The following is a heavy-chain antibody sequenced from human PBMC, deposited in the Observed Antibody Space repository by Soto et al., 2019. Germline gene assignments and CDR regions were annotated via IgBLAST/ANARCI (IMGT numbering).Heavy chain of an antibody. J-gene: IGHJ4*02. D-gene: IGHD3-10*01. Sequence: GGSLRLSCAASGFTFSSYWMHWVRQAPGKGLVWVSRINSGGSSTSYADSVKGRFTISSVNAKNTLYLQMNSLRAEDTAVYYCARGVLFVGGAYYFDYWGQGTLVTVSS. V-gene: IGHV3-74*01. CDR3: ARGVLFVGGAYYFDY. CDR2: INSGGSST. CDR1: GFTFSSYW.